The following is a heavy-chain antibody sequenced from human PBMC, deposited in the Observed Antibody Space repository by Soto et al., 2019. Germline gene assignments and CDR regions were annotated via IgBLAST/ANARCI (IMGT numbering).Heavy chain of an antibody. Sequence: ASGKVSCKASGYTFTRYAMHWVRQAPGQRLEWMGWINAGNGNTKYSQKFQGRVTITRDTSASTAYMELSSLRSEDTAVYYCASSYSNYALIDYYYYGMDVWGQGTTVTVSS. D-gene: IGHD4-4*01. CDR3: ASSYSNYALIDYYYYGMDV. J-gene: IGHJ6*02. CDR1: GYTFTRYA. V-gene: IGHV1-3*01. CDR2: INAGNGNT.